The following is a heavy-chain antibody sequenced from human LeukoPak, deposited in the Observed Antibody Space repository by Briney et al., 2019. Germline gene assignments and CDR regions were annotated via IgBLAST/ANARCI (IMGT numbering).Heavy chain of an antibody. CDR2: IYNSGST. J-gene: IGHJ6*03. D-gene: IGHD2-2*01. Sequence: PSQTLSLTCTVSGGSISSGSYYWSWIRQPAGKGLEWIGRIYNSGSTNYNPSLESRVTISVDTSKNQFSLKLSSVTAADTAVYYCARDYCSSTSCYHYYYYMDVWGKGTTVTVSS. CDR3: ARDYCSSTSCYHYYYYMDV. CDR1: GGSISSGSYY. V-gene: IGHV4-61*02.